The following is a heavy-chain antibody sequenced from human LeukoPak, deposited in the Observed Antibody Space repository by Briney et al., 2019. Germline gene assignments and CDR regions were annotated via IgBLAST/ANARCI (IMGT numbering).Heavy chain of an antibody. CDR3: VRKFYCSSTSCYAFDY. Sequence: PGESLKIFCKGSGYSFTNYWIGWVRQMPGKGLEWMGIIYPGDSDTRYSPSFQGQVTISADKSISTAYLQWSSLKASDTAMYYCVRKFYCSSTSCYAFDYWGQGTLVTVSS. CDR2: IYPGDSDT. J-gene: IGHJ4*02. D-gene: IGHD2-2*01. V-gene: IGHV5-51*01. CDR1: GYSFTNYW.